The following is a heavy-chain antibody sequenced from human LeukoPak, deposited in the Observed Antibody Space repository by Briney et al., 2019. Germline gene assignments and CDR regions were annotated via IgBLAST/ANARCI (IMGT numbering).Heavy chain of an antibody. V-gene: IGHV5-51*01. J-gene: IGHJ6*02. CDR2: IYLSDSTT. CDR1: GYSLSNYW. D-gene: IGHD3-3*01. CDR3: ARLGEVYDFWSGYYKGGGYYGMDV. Sequence: GESLKISCKGSGYSLSNYWMGWVRQMPGKGLEWMGIIYLSDSTTKYSPSFQGQVTISADKSISTAYLQWSSLKASDTAMYYCARLGEVYDFWSGYYKGGGYYGMDVWGQGTTVTVSS.